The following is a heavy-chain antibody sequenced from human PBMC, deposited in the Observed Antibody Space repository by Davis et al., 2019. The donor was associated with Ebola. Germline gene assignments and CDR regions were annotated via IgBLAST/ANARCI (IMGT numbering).Heavy chain of an antibody. CDR3: AGTPYYYYGMDV. D-gene: IGHD2-15*01. CDR1: GYSFTSYW. V-gene: IGHV5-10-1*01. CDR2: INPSDSYT. J-gene: IGHJ6*02. Sequence: GGSLRLSCKGSGYSFTSYWISWVRQMPGKGLEWMGRINPSDSYTNYSPSFQGHVTISADKSISTAYLQWSSLKASDTAMYYCAGTPYYYYGMDVWGQGTTVTVSS.